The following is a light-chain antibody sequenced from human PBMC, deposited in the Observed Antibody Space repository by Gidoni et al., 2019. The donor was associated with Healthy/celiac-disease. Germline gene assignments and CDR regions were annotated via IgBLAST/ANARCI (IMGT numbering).Light chain of an antibody. CDR2: WAS. CDR3: QQYYSTPT. CDR1: QSVLYSSNNKNY. Sequence: PDSLAVSLGERATINCKSSQSVLYSSNNKNYLAWYQQKPGQPPKLLIYWASTREAGVPDRFSGSGSGTDFTLTISSLQAEDVAVYYCQQYYSTPTFGPGTKVDIK. J-gene: IGKJ3*01. V-gene: IGKV4-1*01.